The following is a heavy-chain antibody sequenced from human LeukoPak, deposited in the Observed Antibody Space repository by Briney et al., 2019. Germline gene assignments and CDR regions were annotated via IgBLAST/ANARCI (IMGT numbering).Heavy chain of an antibody. D-gene: IGHD6-19*01. CDR1: GYTFTSYD. Sequence: WASVKVSCKASGYTFTSYDINWVRQAPGQGLEWMGWISAYNGNTNYAQKLQGRVTMTTDTSTSTAYMELRSLRSDDTAVYYCARGGSGWYERRMGAFDIWGQGTMVTVSS. CDR3: ARGGSGWYERRMGAFDI. V-gene: IGHV1-18*01. CDR2: ISAYNGNT. J-gene: IGHJ3*02.